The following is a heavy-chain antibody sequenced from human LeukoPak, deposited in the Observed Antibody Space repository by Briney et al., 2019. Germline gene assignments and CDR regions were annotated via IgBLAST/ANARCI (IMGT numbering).Heavy chain of an antibody. D-gene: IGHD6-13*01. Sequence: GGSLRLSCAASGFTFSSYGMHWVRQAPGKGLEWMGIINPSGGSTSYAQKFQGRVTMTRDTSTSTVYMELSSLRSEDTAVYYCASHWDSSSWSSYFDYWGQGTLDTVSS. CDR3: ASHWDSSSWSSYFDY. V-gene: IGHV1-46*01. CDR1: GFTFSSYG. CDR2: INPSGGST. J-gene: IGHJ4*02.